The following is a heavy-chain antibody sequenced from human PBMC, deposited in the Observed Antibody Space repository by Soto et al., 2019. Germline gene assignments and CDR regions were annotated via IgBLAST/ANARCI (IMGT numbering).Heavy chain of an antibody. J-gene: IGHJ4*02. CDR2: INGDGTST. Sequence: GGSLRLSCAASGFTFSIHWMHWVRQVPGKGLVWVSRINGDGTSTGYADSVKGRFTISRDNAKNTLYLQMNSLRAEDTAVYYCASNTTVTSRAVDYWGQGTLVTVS. CDR3: ASNTTVTSRAVDY. V-gene: IGHV3-74*01. CDR1: GFTFSIHW. D-gene: IGHD4-17*01.